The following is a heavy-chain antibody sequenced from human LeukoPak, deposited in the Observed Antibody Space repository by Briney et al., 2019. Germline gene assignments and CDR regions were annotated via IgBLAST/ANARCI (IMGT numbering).Heavy chain of an antibody. CDR1: GFTFDDYG. CDR3: ARDHKGGDGADAFDI. J-gene: IGHJ3*02. D-gene: IGHD5-24*01. V-gene: IGHV3-20*04. CDR2: INRNGDGT. Sequence: GGSLRLSCAASGFTFDDYGMSWVRQGPGKGLEWVSAINRNGDGTGYADSVKGRFTISRDNAKNSLCLQMNSLRAEDAALYYCARDHKGGDGADAFDIWGHGTMVTVSS.